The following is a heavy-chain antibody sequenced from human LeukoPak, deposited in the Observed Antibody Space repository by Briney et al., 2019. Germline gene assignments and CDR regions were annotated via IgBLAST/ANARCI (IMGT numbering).Heavy chain of an antibody. Sequence: GGSLRLSCAASGFTFSSYSMNWVRQAPGKGLEWVSSISSSSYIYYADSGKGRFTISIDNAKNSLYLQMNSLSAEDTAVYYCARADTANYYYYMDVWGKGTTVTVSS. CDR3: ARADTANYYYYMDV. CDR1: GFTFSSYS. J-gene: IGHJ6*03. CDR2: ISSSSYI. V-gene: IGHV3-21*01. D-gene: IGHD5-18*01.